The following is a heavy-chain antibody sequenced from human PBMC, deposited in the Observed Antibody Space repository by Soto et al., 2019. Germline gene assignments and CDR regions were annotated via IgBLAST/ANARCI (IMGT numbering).Heavy chain of an antibody. V-gene: IGHV2-5*02. D-gene: IGHD6-6*01. CDR3: ARSKYSITSFNY. J-gene: IGHJ4*02. Sequence: SCLPLVNRRQTHTLTRSCPVSSINTDAVRGGSILQPPGTALDWLAVIDSDDDKRYSPTLKSRLTITKDTTKIQVHLTMTNMDPVDTATHFCARSKYSITSFNYWGQGAMVTVSS. CDR2: IDSDDDK. CDR1: VSSINTDAVR.